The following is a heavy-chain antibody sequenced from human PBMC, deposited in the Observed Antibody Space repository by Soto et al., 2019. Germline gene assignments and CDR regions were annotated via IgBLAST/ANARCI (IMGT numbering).Heavy chain of an antibody. CDR2: ISGSTSYI. Sequence: EVQLVASGGGLVKPGGSLRLSCAASGFSFSDYSMNWVRQAPGKGLEWVSSISGSTSYIYYADSLKGRFTVSRDNAEKSLYLQMNSLRAEDTAVYYCARDGAFCSGTGCRDYYHYMDFWGKGTTVTVSS. D-gene: IGHD2-2*01. CDR3: ARDGAFCSGTGCRDYYHYMDF. J-gene: IGHJ6*03. V-gene: IGHV3-21*01. CDR1: GFSFSDYS.